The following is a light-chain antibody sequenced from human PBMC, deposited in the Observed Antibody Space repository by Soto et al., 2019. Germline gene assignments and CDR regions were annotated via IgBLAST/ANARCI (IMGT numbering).Light chain of an antibody. V-gene: IGKV1-39*01. CDR2: LAS. CDR3: KHSYNTPIT. J-gene: IGKJ5*01. CDR1: RIIDTY. Sequence: DIQMTQSPSSLSASVGDRVTITCRASRIIDTYVDWYQRKPGKAPDLLIYLASTLQVGVPSRFSGSGSGTDFTLTISGLQPEDFATYYCKHSYNTPITFGQGTRLDIK.